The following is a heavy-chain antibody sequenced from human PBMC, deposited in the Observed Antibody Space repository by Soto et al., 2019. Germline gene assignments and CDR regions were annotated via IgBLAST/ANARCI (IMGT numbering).Heavy chain of an antibody. CDR2: IDPSDSQT. D-gene: IGHD3-22*01. V-gene: IGHV5-10-1*01. J-gene: IGHJ4*02. Sequence: GASLKISCKGSGYSCAGYWITWVRQKPGKGLEWMGRIDPSDSQTYYSPSFRGHVTIPVTKSITTVFLQWSSLRASDTAMYYCARQIYDSDTGPNFQYYFDSWGQGTPVTVSS. CDR3: ARQIYDSDTGPNFQYYFDS. CDR1: GYSCAGYW.